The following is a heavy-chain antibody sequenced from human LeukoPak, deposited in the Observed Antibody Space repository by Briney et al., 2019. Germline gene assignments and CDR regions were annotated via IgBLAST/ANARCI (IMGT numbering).Heavy chain of an antibody. J-gene: IGHJ4*02. D-gene: IGHD3-22*01. V-gene: IGHV4-59*01. Sequence: SETLSLTCTVSGGSISSYYWSWIRRPPGKGLEWIGYIYYSGSTNYNPSLKSRVTISVDTSKNQFSLKLSSVTAADTAVYDCARERYYDSSGTIWGQGTLVTVSS. CDR1: GGSISSYY. CDR3: ARERYYDSSGTI. CDR2: IYYSGST.